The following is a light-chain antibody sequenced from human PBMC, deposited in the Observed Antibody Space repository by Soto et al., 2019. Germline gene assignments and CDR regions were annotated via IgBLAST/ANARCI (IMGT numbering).Light chain of an antibody. V-gene: IGLV2-18*02. CDR2: EVI. CDR1: SSDVGKYDR. J-gene: IGLJ1*01. CDR3: SSYMSTSRYV. Sequence: QSALTPPPSVSGSPGQSVTISCTGTSSDVGKYDRVSWYQQPPGTAPKLIIYEVINRPSGVPARFSGSKSGNTASLTISGLQAEDEADYYCSSYMSTSRYVFGAGTKLTVL.